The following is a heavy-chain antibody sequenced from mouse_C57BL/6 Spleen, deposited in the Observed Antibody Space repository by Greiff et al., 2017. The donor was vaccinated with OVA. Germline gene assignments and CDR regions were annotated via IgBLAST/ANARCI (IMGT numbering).Heavy chain of an antibody. D-gene: IGHD6-1*01. V-gene: IGHV1-72*01. Sequence: QVQLPQPGAELVKPGASVKLSCKASGYTFTSSWMHLVKQRPGRGLEWIGRIDPTSGGTTSNEKFKSKATLTVYKPSSTAYMQLSSLTSEDAAVYYCARQPESYWYFEVWGTGTTVTVSS. CDR1: GYTFTSSW. CDR2: IDPTSGGT. J-gene: IGHJ1*03. CDR3: ARQPESYWYFEV.